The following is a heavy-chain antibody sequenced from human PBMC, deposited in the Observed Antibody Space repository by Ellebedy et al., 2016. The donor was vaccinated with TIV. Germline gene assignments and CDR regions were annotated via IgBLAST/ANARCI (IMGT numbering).Heavy chain of an antibody. Sequence: GESLKIPCAASGITFSNHWMTWVRRAPGKGLEWVGRIKRKIDGETTDYAAPVKGRFTISRDDSKNTVYLQMNSLKIDDTGVYYCGDHDMWGQGTLVTVSS. D-gene: IGHD3-10*01. CDR2: IKRKIDGETT. CDR1: GITFSNHW. V-gene: IGHV3-15*01. CDR3: GDHDM. J-gene: IGHJ4*02.